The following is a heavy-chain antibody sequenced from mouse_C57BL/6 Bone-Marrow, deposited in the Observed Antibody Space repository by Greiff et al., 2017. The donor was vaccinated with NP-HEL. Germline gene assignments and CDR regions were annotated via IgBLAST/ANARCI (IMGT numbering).Heavy chain of an antibody. Sequence: VQLQQSGAELVKPGASVKISCKASGYAFSIYWMNWVKQRPGKGLEWIGQIYPGDGDTNYNGKFKGKATLTADKSSSTAYMQLSSLTSEDSAVYFCASVRGGFAYWGQGTLVTVSA. D-gene: IGHD1-1*01. CDR2: IYPGDGDT. CDR1: GYAFSIYW. J-gene: IGHJ3*01. CDR3: ASVRGGFAY. V-gene: IGHV1-80*01.